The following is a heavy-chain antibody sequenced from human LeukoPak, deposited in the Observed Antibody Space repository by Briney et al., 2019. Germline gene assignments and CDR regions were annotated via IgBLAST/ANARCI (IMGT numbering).Heavy chain of an antibody. Sequence: SGGSLRLSCAASGFTLSRYAMTWVRQAPGKGLDWVSAISGSGGNTYYADSVKGRFTVSRDNSKNTLYLQMNSLRAEDTAVYYCAKDERFGEFPLGTFDCWGQGTLVTVSS. CDR1: GFTLSRYA. CDR2: ISGSGGNT. CDR3: AKDERFGEFPLGTFDC. J-gene: IGHJ4*02. V-gene: IGHV3-23*01. D-gene: IGHD3-10*01.